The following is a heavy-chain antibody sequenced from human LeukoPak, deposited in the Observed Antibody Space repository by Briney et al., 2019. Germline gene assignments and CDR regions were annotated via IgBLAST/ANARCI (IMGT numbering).Heavy chain of an antibody. V-gene: IGHV1-8*02. CDR1: GYTFTSYD. J-gene: IGHJ4*02. D-gene: IGHD3-22*01. CDR3: VTENYDSRAGFDY. CDR2: MNPNSGGT. Sequence: GASVKVSCKASGYTFTSYDINWVRQATGQGLEWMGWMNPNSGGTGYAQKFQGRVTMTRNTSISTAYMELSSLRSDDTAVYYCVTENYDSRAGFDYWGQGTLVTVSS.